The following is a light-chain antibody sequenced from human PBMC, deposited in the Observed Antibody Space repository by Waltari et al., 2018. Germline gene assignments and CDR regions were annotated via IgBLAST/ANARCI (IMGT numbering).Light chain of an antibody. CDR3: QAWDSGVV. CDR2: QDS. CDR1: KLGDKY. J-gene: IGLJ3*02. Sequence: SYELTQPPSVSVSPGQTASITCSGDKLGDKYVCWYQQRPGHSPAVVIYQDSLRPSGIPERFSGSNSGNTATLTISGTRPVDDADYYCQAWDSGVVFGGGTKLTVL. V-gene: IGLV3-1*01.